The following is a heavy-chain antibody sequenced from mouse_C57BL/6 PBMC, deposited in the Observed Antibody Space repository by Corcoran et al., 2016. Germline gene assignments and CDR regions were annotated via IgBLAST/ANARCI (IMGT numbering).Heavy chain of an antibody. J-gene: IGHJ1*03. CDR1: GYTFAAYG. Sequence: QIQLVQSGPELKKAGETVKISCKDSGYTFAAYGMSWVKQAPGKGCKWMGWINTYSGVPTYADDFKGRFAFSLETSASTAYLQINKHKNEDTATYFCARGSNWYFDVWGTGTTVTVSS. V-gene: IGHV9-3*01. CDR2: INTYSGVP. CDR3: ARGSNWYFDV. D-gene: IGHD1-1*01.